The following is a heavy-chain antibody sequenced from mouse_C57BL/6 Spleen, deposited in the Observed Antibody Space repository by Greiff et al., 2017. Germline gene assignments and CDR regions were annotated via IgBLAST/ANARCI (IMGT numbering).Heavy chain of an antibody. CDR3: ARHHDGDYVDAMDY. J-gene: IGHJ4*01. Sequence: EVKVVESGGGLVQPGGSLKLSCAASGFTFSDYCMYWVRQTPEKRLEWVAYISNGGGSTYYPDTVKGRFTISRDNAKNPLYLQMSRLKSEDTAMYYCARHHDGDYVDAMDYWGQGTSVTVAS. D-gene: IGHD2-3*01. V-gene: IGHV5-12*01. CDR2: ISNGGGST. CDR1: GFTFSDYC.